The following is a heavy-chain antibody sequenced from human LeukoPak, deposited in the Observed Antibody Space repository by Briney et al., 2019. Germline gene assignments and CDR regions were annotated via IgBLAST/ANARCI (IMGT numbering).Heavy chain of an antibody. D-gene: IGHD2-21*02. J-gene: IGHJ4*02. Sequence: SETLSLTCAVCGGSFSGYYWSWIRQPPGKGLEWIGYIYYSGSTNYNPSLKSRVTISVDTSKNQFSLKLSSVTAADTAVYYCARTVCGGDCLLDYWGQGTLVTVSS. CDR1: GGSFSGYY. V-gene: IGHV4-59*08. CDR3: ARTVCGGDCLLDY. CDR2: IYYSGST.